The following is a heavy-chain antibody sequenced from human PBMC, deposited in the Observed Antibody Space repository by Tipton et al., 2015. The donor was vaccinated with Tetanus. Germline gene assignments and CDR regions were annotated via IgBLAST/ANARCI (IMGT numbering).Heavy chain of an antibody. CDR1: GASARSEKYY. CDR2: IYQTDST. J-gene: IGHJ4*02. D-gene: IGHD4-17*01. V-gene: IGHV4-61*01. CDR3: ARDERYGDYAY. Sequence: GLVKPSETLSLTCFVSGASARSEKYYWSWIRQPPGKGLEWIGYIYQTDSTYYNPSVTSRLTLSLQRSKNQFSLKLTSVTAADTAVYYCARDERYGDYAYWGQGALVTVSS.